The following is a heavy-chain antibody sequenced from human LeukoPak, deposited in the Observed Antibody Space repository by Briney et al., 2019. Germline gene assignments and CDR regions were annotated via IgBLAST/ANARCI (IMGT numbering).Heavy chain of an antibody. J-gene: IGHJ5*02. CDR1: GFTFSSYW. CDR3: ATDFYDST. Sequence: GGSLRLSCTASGFTFSSYWMSWVRQAPGKGLEWVGRIRSNSDGGTIDYAAPVKGRFTLSRDDSKTTLYLQMNSLQTEDTAVYYCATDFYDSTWGQGTLVTVSS. D-gene: IGHD3-22*01. CDR2: IRSNSDGGTI. V-gene: IGHV3-15*01.